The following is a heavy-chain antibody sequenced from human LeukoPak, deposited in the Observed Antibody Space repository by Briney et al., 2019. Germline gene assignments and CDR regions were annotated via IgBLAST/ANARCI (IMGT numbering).Heavy chain of an antibody. J-gene: IGHJ4*02. CDR2: IRYDGSDK. Sequence: GGSLRLSCAASGFTFNRYAMHWVRQAPGKGLEWVAFIRYDGSDKYYADSVKGRFTISRDNSKNTLYLQMNSLRAEDTAVYYCARDLIYCSSTSCPPFDYWGQGTLVTVSS. D-gene: IGHD2-2*01. CDR1: GFTFNRYA. CDR3: ARDLIYCSSTSCPPFDY. V-gene: IGHV3-30*02.